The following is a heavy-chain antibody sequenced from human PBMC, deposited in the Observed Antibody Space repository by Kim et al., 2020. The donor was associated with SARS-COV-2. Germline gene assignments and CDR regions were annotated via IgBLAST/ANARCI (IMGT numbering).Heavy chain of an antibody. V-gene: IGHV1-18*01. CDR3: ACYMGAFDI. D-gene: IGHD2-15*01. Sequence: GNTNDAQKLQGRVNMTTDTSTSTAYMELRSMRSDDTAVYYCACYMGAFDIWGQGTMVTVSS. CDR2: GNT. J-gene: IGHJ3*02.